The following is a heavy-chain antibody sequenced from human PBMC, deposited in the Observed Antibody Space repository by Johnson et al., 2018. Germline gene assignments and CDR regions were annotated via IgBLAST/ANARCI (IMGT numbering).Heavy chain of an antibody. J-gene: IGHJ5*02. CDR2: IYYSGST. D-gene: IGHD3-22*01. V-gene: IGHV4-39*01. CDR3: APTTTYYYESSAPGGFDP. Sequence: QVQLQESGPGLVKPSETLSLTCTVSGGSISSSSYYWGWIRQPPGTGLEWIGSIYYSGSTYYNPSLKRRVTISVDTSKNQFSLKLSSVTAADPAVYYCAPTTTYYYESSAPGGFDPWGQGTLVTVSS. CDR1: GGSISSSSYY.